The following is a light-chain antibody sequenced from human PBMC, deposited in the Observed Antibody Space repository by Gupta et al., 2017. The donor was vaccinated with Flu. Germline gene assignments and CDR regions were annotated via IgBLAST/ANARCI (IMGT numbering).Light chain of an antibody. CDR2: NDK. CDR3: ASWDDSRNDYV. CDR1: SCTHGRNT. J-gene: IGLJ1*01. Sequence: RVSVYCSGGSCTHGRNTATWYQQLPGAPPKLLIFNDKERPSGVPDRFSGSRSGNSASLAISGLQSEDEADYYCASWDDSRNDYVFATGTKVTVL. V-gene: IGLV1-44*01.